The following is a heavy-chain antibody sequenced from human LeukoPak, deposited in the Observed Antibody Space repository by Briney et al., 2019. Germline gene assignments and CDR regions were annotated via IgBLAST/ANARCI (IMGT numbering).Heavy chain of an antibody. V-gene: IGHV4-34*01. Sequence: SETLSLTCAVYGGSFSGYYWSWIRQPPGKGLEWIGEIKHSGSTNYNPSLKSRVTISVDTSKNQFSLKLSSVTAADTAVYYCARGGSRYSYGQRWFDPWGQGTLVTVSS. CDR3: ARGGSRYSYGQRWFDP. J-gene: IGHJ5*02. CDR2: IKHSGST. D-gene: IGHD5-18*01. CDR1: GGSFSGYY.